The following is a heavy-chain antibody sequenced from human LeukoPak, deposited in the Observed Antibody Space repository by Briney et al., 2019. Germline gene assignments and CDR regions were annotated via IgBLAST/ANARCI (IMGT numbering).Heavy chain of an antibody. CDR1: GFTFSTYA. Sequence: GGSLRLSCAASGFTFSTYAMSWVRQAPGKGLEWVAFIRYDGSNKYYADSVKGRFTISRDNSKNTLYLQMNSLRAEDTAVYYCAKRKVDIVATLHSFDYWGQGTLVTVSS. CDR3: AKRKVDIVATLHSFDY. CDR2: IRYDGSNK. V-gene: IGHV3-30*02. D-gene: IGHD5-12*01. J-gene: IGHJ4*02.